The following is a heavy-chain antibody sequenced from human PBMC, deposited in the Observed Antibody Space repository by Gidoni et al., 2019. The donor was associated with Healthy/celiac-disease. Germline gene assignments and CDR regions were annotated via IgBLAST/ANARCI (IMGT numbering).Heavy chain of an antibody. D-gene: IGHD1-26*01. CDR3: ARVASGSYVFDY. J-gene: IGHJ4*02. CDR1: GFTFSSYS. CDR2: ISSSSSYR. Sequence: EVQLVESGGGLVKPGVSLRLSCAPSGFTFSSYSRNWVRQAPGKGLEWVSSISSSSSYRYYEDSVKGRFTISRDNAKNSLYLQMNSLRAEDTAVYYCARVASGSYVFDYWGQGTLVTVSS. V-gene: IGHV3-21*01.